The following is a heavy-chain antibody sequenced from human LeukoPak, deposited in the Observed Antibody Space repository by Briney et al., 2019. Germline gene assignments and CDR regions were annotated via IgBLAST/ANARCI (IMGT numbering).Heavy chain of an antibody. CDR2: IRGAGET. CDR3: AKANWVSNADAVW. CDR1: GFSFSNYA. Sequence: GGSLRLSCAASGFSFSNYAMSWVRQAPARGPEWVSSIRGAGETFYADSVKGRFTLSRDDSRNTVYLQLNNLRVEDTAIYYCAKANWVSNADAVWWGLGTLVTVSS. J-gene: IGHJ4*02. D-gene: IGHD1-1*01. V-gene: IGHV3-23*01.